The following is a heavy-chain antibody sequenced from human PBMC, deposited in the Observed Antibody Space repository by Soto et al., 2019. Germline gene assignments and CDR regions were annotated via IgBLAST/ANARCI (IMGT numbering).Heavy chain of an antibody. V-gene: IGHV4-39*01. CDR2: IYYSGST. CDR1: GGSITSSRYY. D-gene: IGHD1-26*01. Sequence: QLHLRESGPGLVKPSETLSLTCTVSGGSITSSRYYWGWSRQPPGKGLEWIGSIYYSGSTSYNPSLMSRVTISVDTSKNQFSLKLRSVTAADTAVYYCATQEVGGTYVYTFDPWGQGTLVTVSS. CDR3: ATQEVGGTYVYTFDP. J-gene: IGHJ5*02.